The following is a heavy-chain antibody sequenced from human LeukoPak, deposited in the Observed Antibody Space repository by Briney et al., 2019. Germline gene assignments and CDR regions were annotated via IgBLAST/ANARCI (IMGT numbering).Heavy chain of an antibody. J-gene: IGHJ5*02. Sequence: GGSLRLSCAASGFTFSSYGMSWVRQAPGKGLEWVSAISGSGGNIYYADSVKGRFTISRDNSKNTLYMQMKSLRAEDTAVYYCAKDLSPAAAWGQGTLVTVSS. CDR1: GFTFSSYG. CDR3: AKDLSPAAA. V-gene: IGHV3-23*01. CDR2: ISGSGGNI. D-gene: IGHD6-25*01.